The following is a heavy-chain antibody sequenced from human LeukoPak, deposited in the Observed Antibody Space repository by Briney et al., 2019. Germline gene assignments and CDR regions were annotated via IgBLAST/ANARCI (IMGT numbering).Heavy chain of an antibody. CDR2: INPDGSET. Sequence: PGGSLRVSCAASGLTFTRHWMNWVRQAPGKGLEWVANINPDGSETYYVDSVKGRFTVSRDNARNSLYLQMSWLRGEDTAVYYCLAGGGYWGQGTLVSVSS. J-gene: IGHJ4*02. CDR1: GLTFTRHW. V-gene: IGHV3-7*01. D-gene: IGHD3-16*01. CDR3: LAGGGY.